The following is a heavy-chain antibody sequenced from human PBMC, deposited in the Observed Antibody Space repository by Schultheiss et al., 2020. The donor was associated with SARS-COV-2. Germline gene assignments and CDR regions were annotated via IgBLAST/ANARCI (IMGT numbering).Heavy chain of an antibody. CDR2: IYYSGST. D-gene: IGHD5-18*01. CDR3: ARAGGYSYKYYFDY. Sequence: SETLSLTCTVSGGSISSYYWSWIRQPPGKGLEWIGSIYYSGSTYYNPSLKSRVTISVDKSKNQFSLKLSSVTAADTAVYYCARAGGYSYKYYFDYLGQGTLVTVSS. V-gene: IGHV4-59*08. CDR1: GGSISSYY. J-gene: IGHJ4*02.